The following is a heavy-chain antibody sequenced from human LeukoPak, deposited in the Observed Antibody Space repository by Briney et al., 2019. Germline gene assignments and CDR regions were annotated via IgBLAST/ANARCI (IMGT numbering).Heavy chain of an antibody. CDR2: INHSGST. CDR3: ARVGKRGYDYDDY. Sequence: RPSETLSLTCAVYGASFSGYYWSWIRQHPGKGLEWIGEINHSGSTNYNPSLKSRVTISVDTSKNQFSLKLSSVTAADTAVYYCARVGKRGYDYDDYWGQGTLVTVSS. CDR1: GASFSGYY. D-gene: IGHD5-12*01. V-gene: IGHV4-34*01. J-gene: IGHJ4*02.